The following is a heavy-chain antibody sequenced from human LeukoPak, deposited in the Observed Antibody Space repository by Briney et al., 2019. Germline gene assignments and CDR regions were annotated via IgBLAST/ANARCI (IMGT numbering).Heavy chain of an antibody. CDR2: IYSGGRT. Sequence: PEGSLRLSCAASGFTVSSNYMSWVRQAPGKGLEWVSFIYSGGRTDYADSVKGRFTISRDNSKNTLYLQMNSLRVEDTAVYYCARDSQYCSSGSCSPGASDIWGQGTMVTVSS. V-gene: IGHV3-53*01. D-gene: IGHD2-15*01. J-gene: IGHJ3*02. CDR3: ARDSQYCSSGSCSPGASDI. CDR1: GFTVSSNY.